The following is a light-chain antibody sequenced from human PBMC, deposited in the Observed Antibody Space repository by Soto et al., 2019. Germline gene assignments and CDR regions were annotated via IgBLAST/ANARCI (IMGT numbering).Light chain of an antibody. CDR1: QRISNSY. CDR3: QQYARPPFA. J-gene: IGKJ2*01. V-gene: IGKV3-20*01. Sequence: EIVLTQSPGTLSLSPGERATLSCRASQRISNSYLAWYQQKPGQAPRLLLYDASSRATGIPDRVSGSGSGTDFTLTISRLEPEEFAVYYCQQYARPPFACGQGTKVEIK. CDR2: DAS.